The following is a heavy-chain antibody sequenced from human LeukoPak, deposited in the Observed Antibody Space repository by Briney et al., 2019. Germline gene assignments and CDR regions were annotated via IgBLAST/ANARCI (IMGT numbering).Heavy chain of an antibody. D-gene: IGHD6-19*01. CDR3: ARGRGSGHKENWFDP. CDR2: MNPNSGNT. Sequence: ASVKVSCKASGYTFTTYDINWVRQATGQGLEWMGWMNPNSGNTGYAQKFQGRVTMTRNTSISTACMEVSSLRSEDTAVYYCARGRGSGHKENWFDPWGQGTLVTVSS. CDR1: GYTFTTYD. V-gene: IGHV1-8*01. J-gene: IGHJ5*02.